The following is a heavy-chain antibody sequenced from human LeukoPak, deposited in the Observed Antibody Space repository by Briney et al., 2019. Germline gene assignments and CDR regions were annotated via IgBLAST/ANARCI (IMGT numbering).Heavy chain of an antibody. V-gene: IGHV4-34*01. CDR3: ARPRDYGDYDAFDI. J-gene: IGHJ3*02. Sequence: SETLSLTCAVYGGSFSGHYWSWIRQPPGKRLEWIGEINHSGSTNYNPSLKSRVTISVDTSKNQFSLEMSSVTAADTAVYYCARPRDYGDYDAFDIWGQGTMVTVSS. D-gene: IGHD4-17*01. CDR2: INHSGST. CDR1: GGSFSGHY.